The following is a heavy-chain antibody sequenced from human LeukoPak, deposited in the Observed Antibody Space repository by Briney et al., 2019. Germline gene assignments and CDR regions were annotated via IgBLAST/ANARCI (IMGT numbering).Heavy chain of an antibody. J-gene: IGHJ3*02. V-gene: IGHV3-64D*06. D-gene: IGHD3-10*01. CDR2: ISFNGGST. CDR3: VKESRVVRGVIMDAFDM. Sequence: GGSLRLSCSASGFTFSSNDMHWVRQAPGKERVYVSGISFNGGSTDYADTVKGRFTISRDNSKNTVYLQMSSLRAEDSAVYYCVKESRVVRGVIMDAFDMWGQGTMVTVSS. CDR1: GFTFSSND.